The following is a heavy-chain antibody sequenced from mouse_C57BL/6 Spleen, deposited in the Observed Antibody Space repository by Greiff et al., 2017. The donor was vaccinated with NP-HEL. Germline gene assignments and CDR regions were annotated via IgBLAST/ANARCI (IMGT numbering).Heavy chain of an antibody. V-gene: IGHV1-52*01. J-gene: IGHJ4*01. Sequence: VQLQQPGAELVRPGSSVKLSCKASGYTFTSYWMHWVKQRPIQGLEWIGNIDPSDSETHYTQKFKDKATLTVDKSSSTAYMQLSSLTSEDSAVYYCARDYGSSLYAMDYWGQGTSVTVSS. CDR2: IDPSDSET. D-gene: IGHD1-1*01. CDR3: ARDYGSSLYAMDY. CDR1: GYTFTSYW.